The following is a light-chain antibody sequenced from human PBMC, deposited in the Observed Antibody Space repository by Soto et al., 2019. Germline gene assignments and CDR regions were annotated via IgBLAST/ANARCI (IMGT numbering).Light chain of an antibody. CDR3: QQSYSTLT. Sequence: DIQMTQSPSSLSASVGDRVTITCRASQSISSYLNWYQQKPGKAPKLLLYAASSLQSGVPSRFSGSAAGTDFTLTISSLQPEDFATYYCQQSYSTLTFGPGTKVDI. V-gene: IGKV1-39*01. CDR2: AAS. J-gene: IGKJ3*01. CDR1: QSISSY.